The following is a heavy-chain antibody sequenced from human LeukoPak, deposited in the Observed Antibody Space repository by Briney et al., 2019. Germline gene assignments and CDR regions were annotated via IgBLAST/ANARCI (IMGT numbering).Heavy chain of an antibody. CDR1: GYTFTSYD. CDR3: ARVGIVVVVAATEDYYYYYMDV. Sequence: ASVKVSCKASGYTFTSYDINWVQQATGQGLEWMGWMNPNSGNTGYAQKFQGRVTITRNTSISTAYMELSSLRSEDTAVYYCARVGIVVVVAATEDYYYYYMDVWGKGTTVTVSS. J-gene: IGHJ6*03. V-gene: IGHV1-8*03. CDR2: MNPNSGNT. D-gene: IGHD2-15*01.